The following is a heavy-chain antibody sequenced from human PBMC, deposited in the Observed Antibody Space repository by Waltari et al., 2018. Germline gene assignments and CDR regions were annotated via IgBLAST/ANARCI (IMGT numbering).Heavy chain of an antibody. V-gene: IGHV4-31*03. CDR1: GGSISSGGYY. J-gene: IGHJ4*02. CDR2: IYPGGST. CDR3: ARDLFGRGGNSALVFDY. Sequence: QVQLQESGPGLVKPSQTLSLTCTVSGGSISSGGYYWSWIRQHPGKGLEWIGFIYPGGSTYYNPSLKSRVTISIDRSKNQLSLKLSSVTAADTAVYYCARDLFGRGGNSALVFDYWGQGTLVTVSS. D-gene: IGHD2-21*02.